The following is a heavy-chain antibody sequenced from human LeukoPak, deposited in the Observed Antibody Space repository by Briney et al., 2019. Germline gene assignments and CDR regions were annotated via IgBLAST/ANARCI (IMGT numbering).Heavy chain of an antibody. Sequence: GASVKVSCKASGYTFTSYYMHWVRQAPGQGLEWMGWINPNSGGTNYAQKFQGRVTMTRDTSISTAYMELSRLRSDDTAVYYCAGITMISQRVVDYWGQGTLVTVSS. D-gene: IGHD3-22*01. CDR1: GYTFTSYY. CDR3: AGITMISQRVVDY. CDR2: INPNSGGT. J-gene: IGHJ4*02. V-gene: IGHV1-2*02.